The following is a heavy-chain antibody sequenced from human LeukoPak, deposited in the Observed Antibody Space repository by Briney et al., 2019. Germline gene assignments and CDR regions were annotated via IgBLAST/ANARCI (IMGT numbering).Heavy chain of an antibody. CDR3: ARGDPTVTTTGSGGLDI. Sequence: QPGGSLRLSCAASGFTFSNYWMHWVRQAPGKGLVWVSRMNSDGSSTTYADSVKGRFTISRDNAKNTLYLQMNSLRAEDTAVYYCARGDPTVTTTGSGGLDIWGQGTMVTVSS. D-gene: IGHD4-17*01. J-gene: IGHJ3*02. CDR2: MNSDGSST. CDR1: GFTFSNYW. V-gene: IGHV3-74*01.